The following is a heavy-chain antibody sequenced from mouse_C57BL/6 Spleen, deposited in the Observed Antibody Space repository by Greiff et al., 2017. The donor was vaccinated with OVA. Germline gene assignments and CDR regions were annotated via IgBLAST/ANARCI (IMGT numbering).Heavy chain of an antibody. D-gene: IGHD1-1*01. J-gene: IGHJ2*01. Sequence: VQLQQPGAELVRPGSSVKLSCKASGYTFTSYWMHWVKQRPIQGLEWIGNIDPSDSETHYNQKFKDKATLTVDKSSSTAYMQLSSLTSEDSAVYYCARLYYGSSYFDYWGQGTTLTVSS. CDR1: GYTFTSYW. CDR3: ARLYYGSSYFDY. CDR2: IDPSDSET. V-gene: IGHV1-52*01.